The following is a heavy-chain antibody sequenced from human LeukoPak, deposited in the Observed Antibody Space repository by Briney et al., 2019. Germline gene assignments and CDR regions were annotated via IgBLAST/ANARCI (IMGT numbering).Heavy chain of an antibody. J-gene: IGHJ5*02. V-gene: IGHV6-1*01. CDR3: ARESWGIEGYNWFDP. D-gene: IGHD6-13*01. CDR2: TYYRSKRYN. CDR1: GDSVSSNSAA. Sequence: SRTLTLTCAISGDSVSSNSAAWNCIRPSPSRDLEWLGRTYYRSKRYNDYAESVKSRITINPDTSKNQYYLQLNSVTPEDTAVYYCARESWGIEGYNWFDPWGQGTLVTVSS.